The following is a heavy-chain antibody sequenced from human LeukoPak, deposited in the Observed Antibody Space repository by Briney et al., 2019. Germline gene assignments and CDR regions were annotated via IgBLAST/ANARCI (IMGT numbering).Heavy chain of an antibody. CDR3: ARGAGGFSNYNWFDP. Sequence: SSETLSLTCAVYGGSFSGYYWGWIRQPPGKGLEWIGSVYYSGTTTYNPSLESRVTISVDTSKNQFSLKLGSVTAADTAVYYCARGAGGFSNYNWFDPWGQGTLVTVSS. D-gene: IGHD4-11*01. V-gene: IGHV4-34*01. CDR2: VYYSGTT. CDR1: GGSFSGYY. J-gene: IGHJ5*02.